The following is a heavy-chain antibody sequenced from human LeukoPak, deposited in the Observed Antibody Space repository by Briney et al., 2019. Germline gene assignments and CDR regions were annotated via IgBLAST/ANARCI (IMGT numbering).Heavy chain of an antibody. CDR2: ISGSGGST. CDR3: AKDPHDYGDPERDYYYGMDV. CDR1: GFTFSSYA. D-gene: IGHD4-17*01. V-gene: IGHV3-23*01. Sequence: TGGSLRLSCAASGFTFSSYAMSWVRQAPGKGLEWVSAISGSGGSTYYADSVKGRFTISRDSSKNTLYLQMNSLRAEDTAVYYCAKDPHDYGDPERDYYYGMDVWGQGTTVTVSS. J-gene: IGHJ6*02.